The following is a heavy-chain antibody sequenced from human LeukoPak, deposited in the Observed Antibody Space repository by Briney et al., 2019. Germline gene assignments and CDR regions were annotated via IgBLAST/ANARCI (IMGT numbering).Heavy chain of an antibody. CDR3: ARARYDYVWGSPAD. CDR1: GFTFSSYS. CDR2: IGSTTSTI. V-gene: IGHV3-48*01. D-gene: IGHD3-16*01. J-gene: IGHJ4*02. Sequence: GGSLRLSCAASGFTFSSYSMNWVRLAPGKGLEWVSYIGSTTSTIYYADSVKGRFTISRDNAKNSLYLQMNSLRVEDTAVYYCARARYDYVWGSPADWGQGTLVTVSS.